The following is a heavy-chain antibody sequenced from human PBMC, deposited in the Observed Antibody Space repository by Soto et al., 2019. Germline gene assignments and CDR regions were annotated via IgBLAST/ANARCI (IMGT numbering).Heavy chain of an antibody. CDR3: ARELNTDPTAYYSFAY. CDR2: VGTANANT. D-gene: IGHD3-9*01. J-gene: IGHJ4*02. V-gene: IGHV1-18*04. CDR1: GYTFTALY. Sequence: GASVKVSCKASGYTFTALYMNWLRQAPGQRPEWLGWVGTANANTNYAEKFQGRVTMTSDRSTTTTYMELRSLRSDDTAVYYCARELNTDPTAYYSFAYWGQGTLVTVSS.